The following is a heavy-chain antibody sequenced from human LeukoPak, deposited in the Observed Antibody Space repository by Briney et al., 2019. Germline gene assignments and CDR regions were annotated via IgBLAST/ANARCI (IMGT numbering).Heavy chain of an antibody. CDR1: GGSISSGSYY. J-gene: IGHJ3*02. CDR2: IYTSGST. CDR3: ARVPINGAYAFDI. Sequence: SETLSLTCTVSGGSISSGSYYWSWIRQPAGKGLEWIGRIYTSGSTNYNPSLKSRVTISVDTSENQFSLKLSSVTAADTAVYYCARVPINGAYAFDIWGQGTMVTVSS. V-gene: IGHV4-61*02. D-gene: IGHD2-8*01.